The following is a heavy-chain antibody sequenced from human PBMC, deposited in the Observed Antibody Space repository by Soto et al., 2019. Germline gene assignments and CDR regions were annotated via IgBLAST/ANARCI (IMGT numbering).Heavy chain of an antibody. J-gene: IGHJ4*02. V-gene: IGHV4-59*12. Sequence: SETLALTCTVSGDSISSYFWSWIRQPPGKGLEWIGYVYSTEITNYNPSLKSRVTISVDTSKNQLSLKLTSVAAADAAVYYCARVLSLGSTWYFDYWGQGTQVTVSS. CDR3: ARVLSLGSTWYFDY. D-gene: IGHD6-13*01. CDR2: VYSTEIT. CDR1: GDSISSYF.